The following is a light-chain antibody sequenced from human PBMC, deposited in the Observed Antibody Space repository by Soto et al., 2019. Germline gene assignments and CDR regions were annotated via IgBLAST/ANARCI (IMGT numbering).Light chain of an antibody. V-gene: IGKV3D-20*01. CDR1: QSVSGTY. CDR3: QQYGTSPWT. Sequence: EIVLTQSPATLSLSPGERATLSCGASQSVSGTYLAWYQQKFGLAPRLLIYDASTRAIGIPVRFSGSGSGTNFPLTIGRLEPEDSEVYYFQQYGTSPWTFGQGTKVEIK. J-gene: IGKJ1*01. CDR2: DAS.